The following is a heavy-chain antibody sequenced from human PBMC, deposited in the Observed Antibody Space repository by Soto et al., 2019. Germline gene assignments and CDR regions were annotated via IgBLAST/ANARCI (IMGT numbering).Heavy chain of an antibody. Sequence: GGSLRLSCAASGFPFSSYWMHWVRQAPGKGLEWVSRISGDGSSINYADSVKGRFTISRDNARNTLYLQMNSLRVEDAAIYYCAKFFVETGGSSGWPWSFHFWGQGTLVTVSS. D-gene: IGHD6-25*01. J-gene: IGHJ4*02. V-gene: IGHV3-74*01. CDR2: ISGDGSSI. CDR3: AKFFVETGGSSGWPWSFHF. CDR1: GFPFSSYW.